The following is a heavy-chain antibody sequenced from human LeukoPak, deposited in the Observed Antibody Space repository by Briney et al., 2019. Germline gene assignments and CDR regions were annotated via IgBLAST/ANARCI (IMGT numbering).Heavy chain of an antibody. Sequence: PSETLSLTCTVSGGSISSSYWSWIRQPAGKGLEWIGRIYTSGSTNYNPSLKSRVTISVDTSKNQFSLKLSSVTAADAAVYYCARGWSGDDSSGYYYPYWGQGNLVTVSS. D-gene: IGHD3-22*01. V-gene: IGHV4-4*07. CDR3: ARGWSGDDSSGYYYPY. J-gene: IGHJ4*02. CDR2: IYTSGST. CDR1: GGSISSSY.